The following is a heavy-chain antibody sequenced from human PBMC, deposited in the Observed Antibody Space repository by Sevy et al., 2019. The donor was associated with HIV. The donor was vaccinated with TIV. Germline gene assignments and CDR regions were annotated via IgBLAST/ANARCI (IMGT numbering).Heavy chain of an antibody. Sequence: SGPTLVNPTQTLTLTCTFSGFSLSTSGMCVSWIRQPPGKALEWLALIDWDDDKYYSTSLKTRLTISKDTSKNQVVLTMTNMEPVDTATYCCARARGGIAAAGTGRYWYFDLWGRGTLVTVSS. CDR1: GFSLSTSGMC. CDR3: ARARGGIAAAGTGRYWYFDL. V-gene: IGHV2-70*01. D-gene: IGHD6-13*01. CDR2: IDWDDDK. J-gene: IGHJ2*01.